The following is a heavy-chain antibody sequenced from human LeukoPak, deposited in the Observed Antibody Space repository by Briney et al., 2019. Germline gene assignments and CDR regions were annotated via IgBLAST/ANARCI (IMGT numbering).Heavy chain of an antibody. Sequence: ASVKVSCKASGYTFTGYYMHWVRQAPGQGLEWMGWINPNTGGTNYAQKFQGRVTMTRDTSISTAYMDLSRLRSDDTAVYYCAREVGRYSSGWFSSEYYFDYWGQGTLVTVSS. CDR3: AREVGRYSSGWFSSEYYFDY. V-gene: IGHV1-2*02. J-gene: IGHJ4*02. D-gene: IGHD6-19*01. CDR2: INPNTGGT. CDR1: GYTFTGYY.